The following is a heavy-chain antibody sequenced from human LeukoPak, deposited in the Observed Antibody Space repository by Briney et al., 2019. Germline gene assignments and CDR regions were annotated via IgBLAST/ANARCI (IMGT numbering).Heavy chain of an antibody. CDR2: ISSSSRTT. J-gene: IGHJ4*02. CDR3: ASPVNWGTFDY. CDR1: GSIFSSYS. D-gene: IGHD7-27*01. Sequence: GGTLRLSCAASGSIFSSYSMNWVRQAPGKGLEWVSYISSSSRTTYYADSVKGRFTISRDNAKNSLFLQMNSLRAEDTAVYYCASPVNWGTFDYWGQGTLVTVSS. V-gene: IGHV3-48*01.